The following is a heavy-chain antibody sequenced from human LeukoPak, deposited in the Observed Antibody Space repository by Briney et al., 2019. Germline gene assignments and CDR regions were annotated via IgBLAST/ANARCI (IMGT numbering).Heavy chain of an antibody. CDR1: GYSFTSYW. D-gene: IGHD2-2*01. J-gene: IGHJ5*02. CDR3: ARILQYCSSTSCYGDWFDP. Sequence: GESLKISCKGSGYSFTSYWIGWVRQMPGKGLEWMGIIYPGDSDTRYSPSFQGQVTISADKSISTAYLQWSSLKASDTAMCYCARILQYCSSTSCYGDWFDPWGQGTLVTVSS. V-gene: IGHV5-51*01. CDR2: IYPGDSDT.